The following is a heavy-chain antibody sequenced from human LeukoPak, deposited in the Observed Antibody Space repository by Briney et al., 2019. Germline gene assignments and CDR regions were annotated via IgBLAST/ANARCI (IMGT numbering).Heavy chain of an antibody. CDR2: ISSSGSTI. D-gene: IGHD4-17*01. CDR3: ARTRSVTPPFDY. Sequence: GGSLRLSCAASGFTFSSYEMNWVRQAPGKGLEWVPYISSSGSTIYYADSVKGRFTISRDNAKNSLYLQMNSLRAEDTAVYYCARTRSVTPPFDYWGQGTLVTVSS. CDR1: GFTFSSYE. J-gene: IGHJ4*02. V-gene: IGHV3-48*03.